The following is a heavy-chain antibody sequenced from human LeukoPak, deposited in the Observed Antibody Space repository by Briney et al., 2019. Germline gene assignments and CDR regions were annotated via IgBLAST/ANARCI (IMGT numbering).Heavy chain of an antibody. CDR2: ISYDGSNK. CDR1: GFTFSSYG. D-gene: IGHD1-1*01. CDR3: AKDATGTTPLPDY. J-gene: IGHJ4*02. V-gene: IGHV3-30*18. Sequence: GGSLRLSCAAPGFTFSSYGMHWVRQAPGKGLEWVAVISYDGSNKYNADSVKGRFTISRDNSKNTLYLQMNSLRAEDTAVYYCAKDATGTTPLPDYWGQGTLVTVSS.